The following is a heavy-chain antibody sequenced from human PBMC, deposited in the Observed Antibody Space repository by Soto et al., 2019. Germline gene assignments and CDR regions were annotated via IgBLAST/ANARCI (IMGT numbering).Heavy chain of an antibody. CDR2: ITQDGSEK. CDR1: GFTSIIYW. Sequence: EVQVAESGGGLVQPGGSLRLSCAASGFTSIIYWMSWVRQAPGKGLEWVASITQDGSEKYNVDSVKGRFAISRDDAKNSLYLQMNSLRAEETAVYYCARSSYYEESSGPSYSCDIWGQGRMVTVSS. CDR3: ARSSYYEESSGPSYSCDI. D-gene: IGHD3-22*01. J-gene: IGHJ3*02. V-gene: IGHV3-7*01.